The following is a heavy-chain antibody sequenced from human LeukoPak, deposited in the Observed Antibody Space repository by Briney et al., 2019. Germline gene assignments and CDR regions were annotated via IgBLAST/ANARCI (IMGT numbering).Heavy chain of an antibody. CDR3: AKDRGRLQLENYFDY. V-gene: IGHV4-30-4*01. CDR1: GDSISNDDHY. CDR2: IYYSGST. Sequence: SETLSLTCTVSGDSISNDDHYWSWIRQPPGKGLEWLGYIYYSGSTYYNPSLKSRVTMSLDTSKNQFSLKLSSVTAADTAVYYCAKDRGRLQLENYFDYWGQGTLVTVSS. J-gene: IGHJ4*02. D-gene: IGHD5-18*01.